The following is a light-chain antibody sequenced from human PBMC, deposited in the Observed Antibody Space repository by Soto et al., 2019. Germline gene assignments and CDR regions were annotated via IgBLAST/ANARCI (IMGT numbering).Light chain of an antibody. CDR1: ERVSDR. J-gene: IGKJ1*01. CDR3: QQYGSYPRT. Sequence: EIVMTQSPFTLSVSPGDTATISCRASERVSDRFAWYQQKPGQAPRLLIYGASSRDSGIPERFSGSGSGTDFTLAISRLEPEDFAVYYCQQYGSYPRTFGQGTKVDIK. CDR2: GAS. V-gene: IGKV3-20*01.